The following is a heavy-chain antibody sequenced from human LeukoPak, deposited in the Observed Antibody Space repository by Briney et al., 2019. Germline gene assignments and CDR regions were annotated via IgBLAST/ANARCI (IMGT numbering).Heavy chain of an antibody. Sequence: ASVKVSCKASGYTFTSYYMHWVRQAPGQGLEWMGIINPSGGSTSYAQKFQGRVTMTRDMSTSTVYMELSSLRSEDTAVYYCAKSSGWYGGEGNWFDPWGQGTLVTVSS. J-gene: IGHJ5*02. CDR3: AKSSGWYGGEGNWFDP. CDR1: GYTFTSYY. V-gene: IGHV1-46*01. CDR2: INPSGGST. D-gene: IGHD6-19*01.